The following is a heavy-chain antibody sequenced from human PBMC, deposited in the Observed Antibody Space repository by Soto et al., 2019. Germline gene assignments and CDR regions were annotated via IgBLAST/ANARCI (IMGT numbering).Heavy chain of an antibody. CDR2: ISVNGVST. Sequence: GGSLRLSCAASEFTFTNYAMSWVRQAPGKGLEWVSGISVNGVSTFYADSVKGRFTISRDNSKNTLYLQLNSLSAEDTAVYYCARNSRVTMIRGVSPSAFDIWGQGTVVTVSS. CDR1: EFTFTNYA. V-gene: IGHV3-23*01. D-gene: IGHD3-10*01. J-gene: IGHJ3*02. CDR3: ARNSRVTMIRGVSPSAFDI.